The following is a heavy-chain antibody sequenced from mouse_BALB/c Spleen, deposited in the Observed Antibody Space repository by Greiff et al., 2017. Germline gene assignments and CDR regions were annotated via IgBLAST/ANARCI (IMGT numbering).Heavy chain of an antibody. V-gene: IGHV5-9-4*01. CDR2: ISSGGSYT. CDR1: GFTFSSYA. D-gene: IGHD1-1*01. Sequence: DVQLVESGGGLVKPGGSLKLSCAASGFTFSSYAMSWVRQSPEKRLEWVAEISSGGSYTYYPDTVTGRFTISRDNAKNTLYLEMSSLRSEDTAMYYCARDRYYYGSLYYAMDYWGQGTSVTVSS. CDR3: ARDRYYYGSLYYAMDY. J-gene: IGHJ4*01.